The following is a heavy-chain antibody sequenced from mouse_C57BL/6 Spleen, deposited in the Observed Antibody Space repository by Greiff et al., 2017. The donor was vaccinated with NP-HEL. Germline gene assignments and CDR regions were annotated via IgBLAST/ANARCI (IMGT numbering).Heavy chain of an antibody. V-gene: IGHV5-17*01. CDR1: GFTFSDYG. J-gene: IGHJ3*01. CDR2: ISSGSSTI. Sequence: EVHLVESGGGLVKPGGSLKLSCAASGFTFSDYGMHWVRQAPEKGLEWVAYISSGSSTIYYADTVKGRFTISRDNAKNTLFLQMTSLRSEDTAMYYCARGLLLFAYWGQGTLVTVSA. D-gene: IGHD1-1*01. CDR3: ARGLLLFAY.